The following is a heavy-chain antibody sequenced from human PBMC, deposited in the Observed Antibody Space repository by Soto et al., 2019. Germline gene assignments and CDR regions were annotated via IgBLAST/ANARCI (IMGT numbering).Heavy chain of an antibody. CDR2: ISSSSTI. Sequence: GGSLRLSCAASGFTFSSYSMNWVRQAPGKGLEWVSYISSSSTIYYADSVKGRFTISRDNAKNSLYLQMNSLRAEDTAVYYCARENYYGSGKPLDYYMDVWGKGTTVTVSS. CDR1: GFTFSSYS. D-gene: IGHD3-10*01. V-gene: IGHV3-48*01. J-gene: IGHJ6*03. CDR3: ARENYYGSGKPLDYYMDV.